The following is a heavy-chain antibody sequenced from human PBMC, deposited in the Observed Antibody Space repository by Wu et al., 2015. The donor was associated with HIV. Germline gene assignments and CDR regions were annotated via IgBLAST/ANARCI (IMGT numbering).Heavy chain of an antibody. CDR3: ARGNTKRIAANAYDAFDI. D-gene: IGHD6-13*01. Sequence: QVQLVQSGAEVKKPGASVKVSCKASGYTFTGYYMHWVRQAPGQGLEWMGWINPNSGGTNYAQKFQGRVTMTRDTSISTAYMELSRLRSDDTAVYYCARGNTKRIAANAYDAFDIWGQGTMVTVSS. J-gene: IGHJ3*02. V-gene: IGHV1-2*02. CDR2: INPNSGGT. CDR1: GYTFTGYY.